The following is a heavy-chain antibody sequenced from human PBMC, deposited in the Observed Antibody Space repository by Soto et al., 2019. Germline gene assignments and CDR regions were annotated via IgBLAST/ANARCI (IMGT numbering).Heavy chain of an antibody. D-gene: IGHD2-2*01. J-gene: IGHJ6*02. V-gene: IGHV3-74*01. CDR2: INSDGSST. CDR3: ARDAEIVLVPAAIYYYYGMDV. CDR1: GFTFSNYW. Sequence: PGGSLRLSCAASGFTFSNYWMHWVRQAPGKGLVWVSRINSDGSSTNYADSVEGRFTISRDSAKNTLYLQMNSLRAEDTAVYYCARDAEIVLVPAAIYYYYGMDVWGQGTSVTV.